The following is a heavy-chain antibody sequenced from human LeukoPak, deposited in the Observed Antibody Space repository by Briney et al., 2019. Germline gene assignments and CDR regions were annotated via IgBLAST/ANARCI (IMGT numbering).Heavy chain of an antibody. D-gene: IGHD5-12*01. CDR2: YSGGRT. Sequence: PGGSLRLSCAASEFSVGSNYMTWVRQAPGKGVEWVSLYSGGRTYYADSVKGRFTISRDNSKNTLYLQMNSLRAEDTAVYYCARGPSGYHNTGGQGNLVTVSS. V-gene: IGHV3-66*01. J-gene: IGHJ4*02. CDR3: ARGPSGYHNT. CDR1: EFSVGSNY.